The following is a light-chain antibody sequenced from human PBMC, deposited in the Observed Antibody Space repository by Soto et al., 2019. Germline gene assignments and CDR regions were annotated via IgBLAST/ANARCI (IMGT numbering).Light chain of an antibody. CDR1: QSVSSY. V-gene: IGKV3-11*01. CDR3: QQRSNWPRT. CDR2: DAS. Sequence: DIVLTQSPATLSLSPGERATLSCRASQSVSSYLAWYQQKPGQAPRLLIYDASNRATGIPARFSGSGSGTDFTLTINSLEPEDFAVYYCQQRSNWPRTFGQGAKADI. J-gene: IGKJ1*01.